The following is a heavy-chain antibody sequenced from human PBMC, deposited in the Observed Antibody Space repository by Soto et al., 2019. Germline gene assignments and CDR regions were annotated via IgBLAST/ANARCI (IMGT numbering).Heavy chain of an antibody. V-gene: IGHV4-30-2*05. CDR1: GGSISSSGYS. CDR2: IYHSGST. CDR3: ARVVYSSSKRFLARWFDP. Sequence: SETLSLTCAVSGGSISSSGYSWSWIRQPPGKGLEWIGYIYHSGSTYYNPSLKSRVTISVDTSKNQFSLKLSSVTAADTAVYYCARVVYSSSKRFLARWFDPWGQGTLVTVSS. J-gene: IGHJ5*02. D-gene: IGHD6-6*01.